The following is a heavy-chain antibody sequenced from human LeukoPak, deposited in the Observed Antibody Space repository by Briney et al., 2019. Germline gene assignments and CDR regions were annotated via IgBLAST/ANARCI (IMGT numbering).Heavy chain of an antibody. Sequence: PGGSLRLSCAASGLTFSDSAMHWVRQASGKGLEWVGRIRSKANSYATSYAASVKGKFTISRDDSKNTAYLQMNSLRTEDTAVYYCVMEYFDQWGQGTLVTVSS. J-gene: IGHJ4*02. CDR1: GLTFSDSA. V-gene: IGHV3-73*01. D-gene: IGHD3-3*01. CDR2: IRSKANSYAT. CDR3: VMEYFDQ.